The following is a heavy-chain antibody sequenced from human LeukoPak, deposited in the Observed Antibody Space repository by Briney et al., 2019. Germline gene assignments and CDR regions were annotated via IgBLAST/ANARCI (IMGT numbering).Heavy chain of an antibody. CDR1: GFTFSSYG. CDR2: ISYDRSNK. V-gene: IGHV3-30*18. CDR3: AKGGGTAMVKYYFDY. J-gene: IGHJ4*02. D-gene: IGHD5-18*01. Sequence: GRSLRLSCAASGFTFSSYGMHWVRQAPGKGLEWVAVISYDRSNKYYADSVKGRFTISRDNSKNTLYLQMNSLRAEDTAVYYCAKGGGTAMVKYYFDYWGQGTLVTVSS.